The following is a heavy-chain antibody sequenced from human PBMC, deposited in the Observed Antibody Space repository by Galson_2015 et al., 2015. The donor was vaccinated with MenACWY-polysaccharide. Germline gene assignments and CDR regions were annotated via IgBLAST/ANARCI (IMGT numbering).Heavy chain of an antibody. CDR1: GFNFGGNG. CDR3: ARKPSRLDIAAASH. D-gene: IGHD6-13*01. Sequence: SLRLSCAGSGFNFGGNGLHWVRQAPGKGLEWVALIRNDGRKHYPDAVKGRFNIYRDTSKNTLHLQMNSLRPEDTAVYYCARKPSRLDIAAASHWGQGALVSVSS. V-gene: IGHV3-30*02. CDR2: IRNDGRK. J-gene: IGHJ4*02.